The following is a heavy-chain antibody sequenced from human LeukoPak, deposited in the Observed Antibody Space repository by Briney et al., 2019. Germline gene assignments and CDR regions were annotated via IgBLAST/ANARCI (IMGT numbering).Heavy chain of an antibody. CDR2: ISYDGSNK. V-gene: IGHV3-30*18. D-gene: IGHD2-15*01. J-gene: IGHJ4*02. CDR3: AKDGWYHSFDY. Sequence: GGSLILSCAASGFTFSGYGMHWVRQAPGKGLEWVAVISYDGSNKYYADSVKGRFTISRDNSKNTLYLQMNSLRAEDTAVYYCAKDGWYHSFDYWGQGTLVTVSS. CDR1: GFTFSGYG.